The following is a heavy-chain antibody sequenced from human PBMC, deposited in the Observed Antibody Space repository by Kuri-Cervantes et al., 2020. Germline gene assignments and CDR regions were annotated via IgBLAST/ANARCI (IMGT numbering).Heavy chain of an antibody. V-gene: IGHV4-59*01. CDR3: ASRSMMVGRGYFQH. D-gene: IGHD3-22*01. J-gene: IGHJ1*01. CDR1: GGSISSYY. Sequence: ESLKISCTVSGGSISSYYWSWIRQPPGKGLEWIGYIYYSGSTNYNPSLKSRVTISVDTSKNQFSLKLSSVTAADTAVYYCASRSMMVGRGYFQHWGQGTLVTVSS. CDR2: IYYSGST.